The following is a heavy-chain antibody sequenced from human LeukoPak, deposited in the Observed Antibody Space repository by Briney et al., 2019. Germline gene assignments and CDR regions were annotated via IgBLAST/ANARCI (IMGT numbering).Heavy chain of an antibody. CDR3: AREHPPSFSRQQLPLEVDY. Sequence: GASVKVSCKASGYTLTGYYMQWVRQAPGQGLEWMGRINPNSGGTNYAQKFQGRVTMNRDTSISTAYMELSRLRSDDTAVYYCAREHPPSFSRQQLPLEVDYWGQGTLVTVSS. V-gene: IGHV1-2*06. CDR1: GYTLTGYY. CDR2: INPNSGGT. D-gene: IGHD6-13*01. J-gene: IGHJ4*02.